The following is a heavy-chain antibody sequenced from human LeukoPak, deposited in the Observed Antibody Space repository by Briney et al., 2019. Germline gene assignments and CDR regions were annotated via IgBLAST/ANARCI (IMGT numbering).Heavy chain of an antibody. CDR3: ARGYSGSYYFPFDY. V-gene: IGHV4-34*01. CDR2: INHSGIP. Sequence: SETLSLTCAVYGGSFSGYHWSWIRQSPGKGLEWIGEINHSGIPNYNPSLKSRVTISVDTSKSQFSLKLSSVTAADTAVCYCARGYSGSYYFPFDYWGQGTLVTVSS. CDR1: GGSFSGYH. J-gene: IGHJ4*02. D-gene: IGHD1-26*01.